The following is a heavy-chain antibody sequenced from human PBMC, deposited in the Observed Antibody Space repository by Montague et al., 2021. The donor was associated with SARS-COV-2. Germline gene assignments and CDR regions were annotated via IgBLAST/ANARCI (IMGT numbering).Heavy chain of an antibody. D-gene: IGHD6-13*01. CDR2: IYYSGST. J-gene: IGHJ6*02. V-gene: IGHV4-39*07. Sequence: ETLSLTCVVSGVSVNTITNAWGWVRQPPGKGLEWIGSIYYSGSTYYNXSLKSRVTISVDTSKNQFSLKLSSVTAADTAVYYCARVGRQQLVRLSGMDVWGQGTTVTVSS. CDR3: ARVGRQQLVRLSGMDV. CDR1: GVSVNTITNA.